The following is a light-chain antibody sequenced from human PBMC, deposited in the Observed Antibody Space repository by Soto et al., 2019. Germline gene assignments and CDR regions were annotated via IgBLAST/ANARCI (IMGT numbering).Light chain of an antibody. CDR2: SNN. V-gene: IGLV1-44*01. CDR3: AAWDDSLNGVV. J-gene: IGLJ2*01. CDR1: SSNIGSNT. Sequence: QSVLTQPPSASGTPGQRVTISCFGSSSNIGSNTVNWYQQYPGTAPKLLIYSNNQRPSGVPDRFSGSKSGTSASLAISGLQSEDEDDYYCAAWDDSLNGVVFGGGTKLTVL.